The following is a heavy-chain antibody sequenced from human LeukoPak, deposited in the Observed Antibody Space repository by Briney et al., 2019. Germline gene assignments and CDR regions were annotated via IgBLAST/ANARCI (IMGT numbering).Heavy chain of an antibody. D-gene: IGHD2-15*01. V-gene: IGHV3-7*01. J-gene: IGHJ6*02. CDR2: INQDGSQK. Sequence: GGSLRLSCAASGFALSRNWMTWVRQAPGKGLEWVANINQDGSQKYYVDSVKGRFTISRDNAKNSLYLQMNSLRAEDTAVYYCARRYCSGGSCYDVWGQGTTVTVSS. CDR1: GFALSRNW. CDR3: ARRYCSGGSCYDV.